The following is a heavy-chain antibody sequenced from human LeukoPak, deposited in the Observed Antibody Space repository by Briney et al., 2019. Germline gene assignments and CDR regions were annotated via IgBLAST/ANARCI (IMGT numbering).Heavy chain of an antibody. CDR1: GGSISSSSYY. Sequence: SETLSLACTVSGGSISSSSYYWGWIRQPPGKGLEWIGGMYYSGSTYYNPSLKSRVIISVDTSKNQFSLKLRSVTAADTAVYYCASSITIFGVVLRTIYFDYWGQGILVTVSS. D-gene: IGHD3-3*01. CDR3: ASSITIFGVVLRTIYFDY. J-gene: IGHJ4*02. V-gene: IGHV4-39*01. CDR2: MYYSGST.